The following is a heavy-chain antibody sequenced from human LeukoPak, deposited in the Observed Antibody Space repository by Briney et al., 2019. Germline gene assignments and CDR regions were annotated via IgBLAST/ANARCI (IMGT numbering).Heavy chain of an antibody. D-gene: IGHD5-12*01. CDR3: ARLSGYGPKAFDI. J-gene: IGHJ3*02. V-gene: IGHV4-34*01. CDR1: GGSFSGYY. CDR2: INHSGST. Sequence: PSETLSLACAVYGGSFSGYYWSWIRQPPGKGLEWIGEINHSGSTNYNPSLKSRVTISVDTSKNQFSLKLSSVTAADTAVYYCARLSGYGPKAFDIWGQGTMVTVSS.